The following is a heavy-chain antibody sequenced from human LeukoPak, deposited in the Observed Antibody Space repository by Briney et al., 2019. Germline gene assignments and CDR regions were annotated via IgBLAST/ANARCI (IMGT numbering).Heavy chain of an antibody. Sequence: SETLSLTCSVTGDSFSGSTSDWAWIRQPPGKGLEWIGNIYYRGSTHYSPSLESRVTISVDTSKNQFSLNLSSVTAADTAVYYCARVGVRTYCGSDCYSDYFDTWGQGTLVTVSS. CDR3: ARVGVRTYCGSDCYSDYFDT. J-gene: IGHJ4*02. CDR1: GDSFSGSTSD. CDR2: IYYRGST. V-gene: IGHV4-39*07. D-gene: IGHD2-21*02.